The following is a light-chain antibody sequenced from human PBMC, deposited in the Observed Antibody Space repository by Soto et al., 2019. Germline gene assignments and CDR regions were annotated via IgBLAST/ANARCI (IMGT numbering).Light chain of an antibody. Sequence: QSALTQPASVSGSPGQSITISCTGTSSDVGSYNFVSWYQQHPGKAPKVMIYEGSKRPSGVSNRFSGSKSGNTASLTISGLQDEDEADYYCCSYAGSSTWVFGTGTKLTVL. CDR3: CSYAGSSTWV. J-gene: IGLJ1*01. V-gene: IGLV2-23*01. CDR2: EGS. CDR1: SSDVGSYNF.